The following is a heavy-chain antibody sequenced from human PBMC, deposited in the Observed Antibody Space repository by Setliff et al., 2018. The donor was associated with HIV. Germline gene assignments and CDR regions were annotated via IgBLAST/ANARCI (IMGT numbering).Heavy chain of an antibody. D-gene: IGHD3-22*01. J-gene: IGHJ5*02. CDR2: INHSGST. CDR3: AGDSGYPSNWFDP. V-gene: IGHV4-34*01. CDR1: GGSFTDYY. Sequence: PSETLSLTCAVFGGSFTDYYWIWIRQPPGKGLEWIGEINHSGSTHYNPSLKSRFIISVDTSKNQFSLKLTSVTAADTAMYFCAGDSGYPSNWFDPWGQGILVTVSS.